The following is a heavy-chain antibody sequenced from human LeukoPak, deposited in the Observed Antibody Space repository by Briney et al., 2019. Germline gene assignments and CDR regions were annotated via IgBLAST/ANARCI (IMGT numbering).Heavy chain of an antibody. Sequence: SVTLSLTCTISGGSSSAFYWSWIRQPPGKGLEWIGNIYHSGSTNYNPSLKSRVIMSVDTSKKYFSLKLSSVTGADTAVYYCASFDYGDFWYFDIWGRGALVTVSS. V-gene: IGHV4-59*01. CDR2: IYHSGST. J-gene: IGHJ2*01. D-gene: IGHD4-17*01. CDR1: GGSSSAFY. CDR3: ASFDYGDFWYFDI.